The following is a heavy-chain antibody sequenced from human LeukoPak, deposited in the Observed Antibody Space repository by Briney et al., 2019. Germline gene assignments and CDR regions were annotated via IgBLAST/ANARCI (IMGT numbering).Heavy chain of an antibody. CDR3: ARSKKLEPPPLY. Sequence: GGSLGLSCAASGFTFSSYWMHWVRQAPGKGLVWVSRINSDGSSTSYADSAKGRFTISRDNAKNTLYLQMNSLRAEDTAVYYCARSKKLEPPPLYWGQGTLVTVSS. V-gene: IGHV3-74*01. J-gene: IGHJ4*02. CDR2: INSDGSST. D-gene: IGHD1-14*01. CDR1: GFTFSSYW.